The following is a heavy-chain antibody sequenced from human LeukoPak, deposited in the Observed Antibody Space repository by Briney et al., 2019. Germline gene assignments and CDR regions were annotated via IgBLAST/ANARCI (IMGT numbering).Heavy chain of an antibody. D-gene: IGHD2-2*01. CDR2: INWNGGST. Sequence: GGSLRLSCAASGFTFDDYGMSWVRQAPGKGLEWVSGINWNGGSTGYADSVKGRFTISRDNAKNSLYLQMNSLRAEDTALYYCAIDAYCSSTSCLYYYYYYMDVWGKGTTVTVSS. J-gene: IGHJ6*03. CDR1: GFTFDDYG. CDR3: AIDAYCSSTSCLYYYYYYMDV. V-gene: IGHV3-20*04.